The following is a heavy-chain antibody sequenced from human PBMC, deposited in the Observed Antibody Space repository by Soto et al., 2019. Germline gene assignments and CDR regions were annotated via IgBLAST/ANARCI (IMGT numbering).Heavy chain of an antibody. CDR1: GGTFSSYA. CDR3: ARDRRYCSSTSCYTLDY. D-gene: IGHD2-2*02. J-gene: IGHJ4*02. Sequence: QVQLVQSGAEVKKPGSSVKVSCKASGGTFSSYAISWVRQAPGQGLEWMGGIIPIFGTANDAQKFQGRVTITADKSTSTAYMELSSLRSEDTAVYYCARDRRYCSSTSCYTLDYWGQGTLVTVSS. CDR2: IIPIFGTA. V-gene: IGHV1-69*06.